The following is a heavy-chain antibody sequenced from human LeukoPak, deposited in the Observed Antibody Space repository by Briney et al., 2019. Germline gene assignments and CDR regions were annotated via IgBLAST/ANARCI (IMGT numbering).Heavy chain of an antibody. CDR3: ARTFYDTLDSDAFDF. V-gene: IGHV1-2*06. D-gene: IGHD2/OR15-2a*01. CDR2: IDPNSGDT. Sequence: ASMKVSCKASGHSFNAYYIHWVRQAPGQGLQWMGRIDPNSGDTKYTQKFQGRVTMTRDTSISTAYMELSRLRSDDTAVYYCARTFYDTLDSDAFDFWGQGTMVIVSS. J-gene: IGHJ3*01. CDR1: GHSFNAYY.